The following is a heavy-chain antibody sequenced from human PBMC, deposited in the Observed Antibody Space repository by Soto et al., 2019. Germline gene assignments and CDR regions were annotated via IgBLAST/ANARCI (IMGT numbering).Heavy chain of an antibody. CDR3: AKEALLLADYSEFDY. J-gene: IGHJ4*02. CDR2: MSYDGTNK. D-gene: IGHD1-26*01. CDR1: GFTFSSYG. Sequence: GGSLRLSCAASGFTFSSYGLHWVRQAPGKGLEWVAVMSYDGTNKYYADSVKGRFTISRDNSKNTLYLQMNSLRAEDTAVYYCAKEALLLADYSEFDYWGQGTLVTVSS. V-gene: IGHV3-30*18.